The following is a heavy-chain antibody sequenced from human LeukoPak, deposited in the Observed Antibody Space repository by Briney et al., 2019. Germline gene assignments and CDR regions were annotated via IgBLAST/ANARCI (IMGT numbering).Heavy chain of an antibody. J-gene: IGHJ4*02. Sequence: SETLSLTCTVSGGSISDYYWSWIRQPPGKGLEWIGYIYYSGTTNYNPSLKSRVTMSVDTSKNQFSLKVSSVTAADTAFYYCARTPRGGYSGYNSDSWGQGTLVTVSS. CDR3: ARTPRGGYSGYNSDS. D-gene: IGHD5-12*01. CDR1: GGSISDYY. V-gene: IGHV4-59*01. CDR2: IYYSGTT.